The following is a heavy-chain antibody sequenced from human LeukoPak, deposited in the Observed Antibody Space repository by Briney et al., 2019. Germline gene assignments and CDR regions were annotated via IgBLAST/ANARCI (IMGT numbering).Heavy chain of an antibody. CDR1: GGSFSGYY. Sequence: SETLSLTCAVYGGSFSGYYWSWIRQPPGKGLEWIGEINHSGSTNYSPSLKSRVTISVDTSKNQFSLKLSSVTAADTAVYYCARQYSDILTGYHRGELYWYFGLWGRGTLVTVSS. CDR2: INHSGST. D-gene: IGHD3-9*01. CDR3: ARQYSDILTGYHRGELYWYFGL. V-gene: IGHV4-34*01. J-gene: IGHJ2*01.